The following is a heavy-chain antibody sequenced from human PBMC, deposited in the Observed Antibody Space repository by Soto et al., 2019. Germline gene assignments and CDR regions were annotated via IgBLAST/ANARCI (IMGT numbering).Heavy chain of an antibody. J-gene: IGHJ5*02. Sequence: GGSLRLSCAASGFTFSNYEMNWVRQAPGKGLEWISYISSRGTVKYNADSVKGRFTISRDNAKNSLYLQMNSLRAEDTAVYYCTRYRWFDAWGQGTLVTVSS. CDR3: TRYRWFDA. D-gene: IGHD3-16*02. CDR2: ISSRGTVK. V-gene: IGHV3-48*03. CDR1: GFTFSNYE.